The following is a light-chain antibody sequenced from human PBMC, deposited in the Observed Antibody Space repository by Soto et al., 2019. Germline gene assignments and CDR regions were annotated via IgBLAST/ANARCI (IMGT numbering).Light chain of an antibody. CDR1: SSDVGAYNY. CDR3: SAFATSRAYV. J-gene: IGLJ1*01. CDR2: EVS. Sequence: QSALTQHASVSGSPGQSITISCTGTSSDVGAYNYVSWYQQQSGKAPKLLIHEVSSRPVGVSDRFSGSKSGNTASLTISGLQAEDEADYYCSAFATSRAYVFGIGTKVTVL. V-gene: IGLV2-14*01.